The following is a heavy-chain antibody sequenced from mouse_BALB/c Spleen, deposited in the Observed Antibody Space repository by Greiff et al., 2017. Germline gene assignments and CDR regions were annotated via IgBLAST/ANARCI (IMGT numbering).Heavy chain of an antibody. CDR2: ISSGSSTI. V-gene: IGHV5-17*02. CDR1: GFTFSSFG. J-gene: IGHJ1*01. D-gene: IGHD1-1*01. Sequence: EVKLQESGGGLVQPGGSRKLSCAASGFTFSSFGMHWVRQAPEKGLEWVAYISSGSSTIYYADTVKGRFTISRDNPKNTLFLQMTSLRSEDTAMYYCARDPGYGSSYWYFDVWGAGTTVTVSS. CDR3: ARDPGYGSSYWYFDV.